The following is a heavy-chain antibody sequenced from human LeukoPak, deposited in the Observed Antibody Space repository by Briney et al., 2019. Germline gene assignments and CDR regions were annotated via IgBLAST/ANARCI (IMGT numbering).Heavy chain of an antibody. Sequence: PGGSLRLSCAASGFTFSSYSMNWVRQAPGKGLEWVSSISSSSSYIYYADSVKGRFTISRDNAKNSLYLQMNSLRAEDTAVYYCARDDGSGSYYLPSDAFDIWGQGTMVTVSS. V-gene: IGHV3-21*01. J-gene: IGHJ3*02. D-gene: IGHD3-10*01. CDR3: ARDDGSGSYYLPSDAFDI. CDR2: ISSSSSYI. CDR1: GFTFSSYS.